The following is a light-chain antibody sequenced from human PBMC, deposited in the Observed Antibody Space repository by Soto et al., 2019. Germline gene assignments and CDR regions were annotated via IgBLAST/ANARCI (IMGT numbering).Light chain of an antibody. CDR1: QSVDNY. Sequence: DKLMSQSPATLSVSPGERATLSCRASQSVDNYLAWYQQKPGQAPRLLIYEASSRATGIPARFSGSGSGTEFTLTISSLQSEDFAVYCCQQYNNWPPGGTFGQGTKVDIK. CDR3: QQYNNWPPGGT. J-gene: IGKJ1*01. CDR2: EAS. V-gene: IGKV3D-15*01.